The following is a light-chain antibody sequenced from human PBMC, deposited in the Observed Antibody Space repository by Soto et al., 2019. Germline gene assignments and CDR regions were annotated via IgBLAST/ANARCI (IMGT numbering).Light chain of an antibody. Sequence: EIVLTQSPCALSLSPEERATLSCMASQSVSDRFVAWFQHKRGQAPRLLVYGGSGRAPGIPDRFSGSGSGTDFTLTITRLAPEDFAVYYCQHYGSSLWTFGQGIKVDI. CDR2: GGS. J-gene: IGKJ1*01. CDR3: QHYGSSLWT. V-gene: IGKV3-20*01. CDR1: QSVSDRF.